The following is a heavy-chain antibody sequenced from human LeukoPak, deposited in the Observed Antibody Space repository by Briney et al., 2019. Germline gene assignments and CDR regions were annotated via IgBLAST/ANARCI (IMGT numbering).Heavy chain of an antibody. Sequence: SVTLSLTCAVYGGSMSDYFWNWIRQSPGKGLEWIGEISHIGNTNYNPSLKSRVTISVDTSKSQFSVRLSSVTAADTATYYCAANKYPVQSFGIWAQGTVVIVSS. CDR2: ISHIGNT. V-gene: IGHV4-34*01. CDR1: GGSMSDYF. D-gene: IGHD2-2*02. CDR3: AANKYPVQSFGI. J-gene: IGHJ3*02.